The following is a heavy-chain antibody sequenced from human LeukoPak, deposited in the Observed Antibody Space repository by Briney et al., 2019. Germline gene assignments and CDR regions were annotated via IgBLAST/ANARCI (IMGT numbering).Heavy chain of an antibody. CDR3: ARELEGIAAAGYFDY. D-gene: IGHD6-13*01. CDR2: ISYDGSNK. J-gene: IGHJ4*02. Sequence: GRSLRLSCAASGFTFSSYAMHWVRQAPGKGLEWVAVISYDGSNKYYADSVKGRFTISRDNSKNTLYLQMNSLRAEDTAVYYCARELEGIAAAGYFDYWGQGTLVTVSS. V-gene: IGHV3-30-3*01. CDR1: GFTFSSYA.